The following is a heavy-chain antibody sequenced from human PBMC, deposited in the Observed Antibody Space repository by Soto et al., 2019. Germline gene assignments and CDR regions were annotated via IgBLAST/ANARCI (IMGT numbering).Heavy chain of an antibody. Sequence: QVQLQESGPGLVKPSETLSLTCTVSGGSISSYYWSWIRQPPGKGLEWIGYIYYSGSTNYNPSLESRVTISVDTSKHLFPLKLSSVTAADTAVYYCARSTPTGPYSYYGMDVWGRGTTVTVSS. J-gene: IGHJ6*02. CDR3: ARSTPTGPYSYYGMDV. CDR2: IYYSGST. V-gene: IGHV4-59*01. CDR1: GGSISSYY.